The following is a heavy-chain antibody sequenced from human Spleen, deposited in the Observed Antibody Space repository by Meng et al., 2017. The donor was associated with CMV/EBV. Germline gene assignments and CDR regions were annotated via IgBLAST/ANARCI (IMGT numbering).Heavy chain of an antibody. V-gene: IGHV4-59*11. Sequence: SETLSLTCTVSGGSMRSHSWTWIRQPPGKGLEWIGYINYSGTTNSSPSLKSRLTISLDAAKSQFSLTLSSVTAADTAVYYCAREGGSGWYYFDYWGQGALVTVSS. CDR2: INYSGTT. D-gene: IGHD6-19*01. CDR1: GGSMRSHS. J-gene: IGHJ4*02. CDR3: AREGGSGWYYFDY.